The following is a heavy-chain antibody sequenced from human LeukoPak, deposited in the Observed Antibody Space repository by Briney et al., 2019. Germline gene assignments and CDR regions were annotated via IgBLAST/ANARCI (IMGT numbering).Heavy chain of an antibody. CDR2: IIPIFGTA. J-gene: IGHJ4*02. CDR1: GGSFSGEA. V-gene: IGHV1-69*05. CDR3: GRKAGDCGGGSCYSIDY. Sequence: ASVKVSCKAFGGSFSGEAISWVRQAPGQGLEWMGGIIPIFGTANYAQKLQGRVTITTDESTSTAYMEVRSLRSEDTAVYYCGRKAGDCGGGSCYSIDYWGQGTLVTVSS. D-gene: IGHD2-15*01.